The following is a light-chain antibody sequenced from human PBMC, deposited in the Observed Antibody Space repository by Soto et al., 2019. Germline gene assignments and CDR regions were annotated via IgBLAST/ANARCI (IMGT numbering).Light chain of an antibody. J-gene: IGKJ4*01. CDR1: QSISNY. Sequence: DIQMTQSPSSLSASVAERVTITCRASQSISNYLNWYQQKPGKAPKLLIYAASSLQSGVPSRSSGSGSGIDFTLTISSLQPEDFATYYCHQTYNTPLTFGGGTKVEIK. CDR3: HQTYNTPLT. CDR2: AAS. V-gene: IGKV1-39*01.